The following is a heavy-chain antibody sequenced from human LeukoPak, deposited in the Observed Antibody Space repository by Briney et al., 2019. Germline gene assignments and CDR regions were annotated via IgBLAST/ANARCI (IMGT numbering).Heavy chain of an antibody. CDR3: ARHAYYYDSSGYYSNWFDP. CDR2: IYYSGST. D-gene: IGHD3-22*01. Sequence: SETLSLTCTVSGGSISSHYWSWIRQPPGKGLEWIGYIYYSGSTNYNPSLKSRVTISVDTSKNQFSLKLSSVTAADTAVYYCARHAYYYDSSGYYSNWFDPWGQGTLVTVSS. CDR1: GGSISSHY. V-gene: IGHV4-59*11. J-gene: IGHJ5*02.